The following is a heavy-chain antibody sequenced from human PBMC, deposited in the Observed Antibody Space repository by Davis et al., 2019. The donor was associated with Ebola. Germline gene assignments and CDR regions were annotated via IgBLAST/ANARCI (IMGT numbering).Heavy chain of an antibody. CDR2: IFYNGIT. CDR3: ARVKTMTMLDY. D-gene: IGHD3-10*02. Sequence: SETLSLTCNVSGGSISFYYWNWIRQAPGKGLEWIGDIFYNGITNYNPSLKSRLTISIDTSTNQFSLKLRSVTAADTAMYYCARVKTMTMLDYWGPGTLVTVSS. CDR1: GGSISFYY. J-gene: IGHJ4*02. V-gene: IGHV4-59*01.